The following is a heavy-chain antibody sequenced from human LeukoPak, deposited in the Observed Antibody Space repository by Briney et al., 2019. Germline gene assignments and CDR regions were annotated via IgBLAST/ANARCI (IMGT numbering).Heavy chain of an antibody. V-gene: IGHV4-39*01. D-gene: IGHD1-26*01. CDR1: GGSISSSSYY. CDR3: ASPLGATDAFDI. Sequence: SETLSLTCTVSGGSISSSSYYWGWIRQPPGKGLEWIGSIYYSGSTYYNPSLKSRVTTSVDTSQNQFSLKLSSVTAADTAVYYCASPLGATDAFDIWGQGTMVTVSS. J-gene: IGHJ3*02. CDR2: IYYSGST.